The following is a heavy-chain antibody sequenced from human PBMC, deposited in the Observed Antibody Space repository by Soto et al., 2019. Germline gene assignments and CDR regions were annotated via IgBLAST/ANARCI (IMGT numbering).Heavy chain of an antibody. V-gene: IGHV3-30*18. CDR3: AKEPVGPDWYFDL. Sequence: GGSVRLSCAASGCTFSNYILHWVRQAPGKGLEWVAMILHDGNNRYYADSVKGRFTISRDNSKNTLYLQMNSLRAEYTAVYNCAKEPVGPDWYFDLWGRGNLVTV. CDR2: ILHDGNNR. CDR1: GCTFSNYI. J-gene: IGHJ2*01.